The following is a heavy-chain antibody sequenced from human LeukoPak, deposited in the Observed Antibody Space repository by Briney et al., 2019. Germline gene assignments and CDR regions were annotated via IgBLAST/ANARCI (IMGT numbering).Heavy chain of an antibody. Sequence: SGTLSLTCAVSGGSISSNDWWSWVRQSPGKGLEWIGEIDHSGSTNKNPSLKNRVTISVDKSKNQFSLKLSSVTAADTAVYYCARDLHSSSWSFDYWGQGTLVTVSS. D-gene: IGHD6-13*01. CDR1: GGSISSNDW. V-gene: IGHV4-4*02. CDR3: ARDLHSSSWSFDY. J-gene: IGHJ4*02. CDR2: IDHSGST.